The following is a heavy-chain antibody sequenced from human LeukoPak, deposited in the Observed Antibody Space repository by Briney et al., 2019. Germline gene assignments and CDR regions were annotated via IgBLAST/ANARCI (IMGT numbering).Heavy chain of an antibody. D-gene: IGHD3-10*01. Sequence: GSLRLSCAASGFTSSTYAMSWVRQAPGKGLEWVSVISGSGGSTYYADSMKGRFTISRDNSKNTLYLQMNSLRAEDTAVYYCAKQYYGSGSYYVRFDYWGQGTLVTVSS. J-gene: IGHJ4*02. CDR3: AKQYYGSGSYYVRFDY. CDR1: GFTSSTYA. V-gene: IGHV3-23*01. CDR2: ISGSGGST.